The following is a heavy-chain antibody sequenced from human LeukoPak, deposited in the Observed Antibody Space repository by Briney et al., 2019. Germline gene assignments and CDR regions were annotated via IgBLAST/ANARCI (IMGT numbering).Heavy chain of an antibody. J-gene: IGHJ5*02. Sequence: SETLSLTCAVYGGSFSGYYWSWIRQPPGKGLEWIGEINHSGSANYNPSLKSRVTISVDTSKNQFSLKLSSVTAADTAVYYCARELDSSGYYRTNWFDPWGQGTLDTVSS. CDR1: GGSFSGYY. D-gene: IGHD3-22*01. CDR3: ARELDSSGYYRTNWFDP. V-gene: IGHV4-34*01. CDR2: INHSGSA.